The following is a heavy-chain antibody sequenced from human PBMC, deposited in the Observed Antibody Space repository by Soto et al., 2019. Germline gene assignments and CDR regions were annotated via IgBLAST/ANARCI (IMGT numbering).Heavy chain of an antibody. Sequence: VGSLRLSCEVSGFTFSDYYISWIRQAPGKGLEWISYSSNSGTFSRYADSVKGRFSISRDNTKNLLYLQMNSLRAEDTAVYYCARSGDNYNRLDYWGQGTPVTVSS. V-gene: IGHV3-11*06. CDR1: GFTFSDYY. CDR2: SSNSGTFS. D-gene: IGHD1-1*01. J-gene: IGHJ4*02. CDR3: ARSGDNYNRLDY.